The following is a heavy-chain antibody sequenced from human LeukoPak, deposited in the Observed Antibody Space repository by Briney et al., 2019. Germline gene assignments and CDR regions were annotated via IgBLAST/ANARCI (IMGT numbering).Heavy chain of an antibody. CDR1: GYSFTNYG. V-gene: IGHV1-18*01. J-gene: IGHJ4*02. D-gene: IGHD6-6*01. CDR2: ISPYNGNT. CDR3: ARQDWSTSSIN. Sequence: ASVKVSCKASGYSFTNYGITWVRQAPGQGLEWMGWISPYNGNTNYAQKLQGRVTMTRDTSTSTAYMELRSLRSDDTAVYYCARQDWSTSSINWGQGTLITVSS.